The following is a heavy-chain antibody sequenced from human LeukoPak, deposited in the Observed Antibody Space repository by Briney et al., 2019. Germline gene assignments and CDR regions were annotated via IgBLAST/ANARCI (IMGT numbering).Heavy chain of an antibody. CDR3: VRDTKYYYDSSSSRDAFDI. CDR2: ISAYNGNT. Sequence: ASVKVSCKASGYTFTSYGISWVRQAPGQGLEWMGWISAYNGNTNYAQRLQGRVTMSTDTSTSTAYMELRSLRSDDTAMYYCVRDTKYYYDSSSSRDAFDIWGQGTMVTVSS. CDR1: GYTFTSYG. V-gene: IGHV1-18*01. J-gene: IGHJ3*02. D-gene: IGHD3-22*01.